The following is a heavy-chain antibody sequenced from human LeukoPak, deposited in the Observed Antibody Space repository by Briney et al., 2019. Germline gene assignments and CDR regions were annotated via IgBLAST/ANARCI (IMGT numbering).Heavy chain of an antibody. V-gene: IGHV4-34*01. CDR3: ARLPGEVCSSTSCYSWFDP. CDR2: INHSGST. D-gene: IGHD2-2*02. CDR1: GGSFSGYY. Sequence: SETLSLTCAVYGGSFSGYYWSWIRQPPGKGLEWIGEINHSGSTNYNPSLKSRVIISVDTSKNQFSLKLSSVTAADTAVYYCARLPGEVCSSTSCYSWFDPWGQGTLVTVSP. J-gene: IGHJ5*02.